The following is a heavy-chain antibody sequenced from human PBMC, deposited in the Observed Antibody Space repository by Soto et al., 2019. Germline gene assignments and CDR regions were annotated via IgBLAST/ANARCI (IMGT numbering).Heavy chain of an antibody. D-gene: IGHD3-22*01. CDR3: ARHTGDYYDSSGTLHFDI. J-gene: IGHJ3*02. CDR2: INPNSGGT. V-gene: IGHV1-2*02. Sequence: ASVKDSCKASGYTFTGYYMHWVRQAPGQGLEWMGWINPNSGGTNYAQKFQGRVTMTRDTSISTAYMELSRLRSDDTAVYYCARHTGDYYDSSGTLHFDIWGQGTTVTV. CDR1: GYTFTGYY.